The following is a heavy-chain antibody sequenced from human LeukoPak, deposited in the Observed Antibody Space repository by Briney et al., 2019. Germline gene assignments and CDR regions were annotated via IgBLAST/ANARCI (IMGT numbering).Heavy chain of an antibody. V-gene: IGHV5-51*01. J-gene: IGHJ6*02. CDR3: ARCGGDCTYGMDV. CDR2: IYPGDSDT. Sequence: GESLKISCKGSGYSFTSYRIGWVRQMPGKGLEWMGIIYPGDSDTRYSPSFQGQVTISADKSISTAYLQWSSLKASDTAMYYCARCGGDCTYGMDVWGQGITVTVSS. CDR1: GYSFTSYR. D-gene: IGHD2-21*02.